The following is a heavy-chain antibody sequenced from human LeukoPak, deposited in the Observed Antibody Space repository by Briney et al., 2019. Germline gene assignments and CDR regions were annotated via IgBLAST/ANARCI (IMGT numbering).Heavy chain of an antibody. V-gene: IGHV1-69*13. D-gene: IGHD2-15*01. Sequence: ASVKVSCKVSGGTFSSYAISWVRQAPGQGLEWMGGIIPIFGTANYARKFQGRVTITADESTSTAYMELSSLRSEDTAVYYCARAKNRQGYCSGGSCYGAFDIWGQGTMVTVSS. CDR2: IIPIFGTA. CDR1: GGTFSSYA. J-gene: IGHJ3*02. CDR3: ARAKNRQGYCSGGSCYGAFDI.